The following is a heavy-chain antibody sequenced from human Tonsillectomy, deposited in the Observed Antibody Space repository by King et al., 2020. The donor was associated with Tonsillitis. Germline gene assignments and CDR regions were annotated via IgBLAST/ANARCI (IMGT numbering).Heavy chain of an antibody. CDR3: ARDAVDVTMIVVVSPFDY. Sequence: QLVQSGGGVVQPGKSLRLSCAASGFTFRNYAMHWVRQAPVKGLEWVAVISYDGSNTFYAESVKGRFTISRDNSKNTVYLQMNSLRAEDMAVYYCARDAVDVTMIVVVSPFDYWGRGTLVTVSS. D-gene: IGHD3-22*01. J-gene: IGHJ4*02. V-gene: IGHV3-30-3*01. CDR2: ISYDGSNT. CDR1: GFTFRNYA.